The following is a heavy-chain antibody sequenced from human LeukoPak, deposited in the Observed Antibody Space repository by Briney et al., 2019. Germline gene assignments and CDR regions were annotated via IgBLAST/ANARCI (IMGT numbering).Heavy chain of an antibody. CDR1: GGSFSGYY. D-gene: IGHD3-22*01. Sequence: TSETLSLTCAVYGGSFSGYYWSWIRQPPGKGLEWIGEINHSGSTNCNPSLKSRVTISVDTSKNQFSLKLSSVTAADTAVYYCARGLEYYYDSSGYPGYWGQGTLVTVSS. CDR3: ARGLEYYYDSSGYPGY. CDR2: INHSGST. V-gene: IGHV4-34*01. J-gene: IGHJ4*02.